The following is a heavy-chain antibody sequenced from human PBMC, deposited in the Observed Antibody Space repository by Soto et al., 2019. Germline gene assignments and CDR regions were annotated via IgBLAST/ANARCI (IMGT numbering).Heavy chain of an antibody. J-gene: IGHJ4*02. Sequence: PSETLSLTCTVSGGPLTTYFWSWIRQPPGKGLEWIGYVSYFGTTNYNPSLQSRLTISVDTSKTHFSLKLSSVTAADTAVYYCARRYGYSFDYWGQGTLVTVSS. CDR2: VSYFGTT. CDR3: ARRYGYSFDY. CDR1: GGPLTTYF. D-gene: IGHD1-1*01. V-gene: IGHV4-59*08.